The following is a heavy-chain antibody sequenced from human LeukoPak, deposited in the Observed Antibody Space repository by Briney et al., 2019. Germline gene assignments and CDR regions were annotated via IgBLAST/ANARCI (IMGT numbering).Heavy chain of an antibody. CDR1: GYTFTSYY. J-gene: IGHJ3*02. D-gene: IGHD2-15*01. CDR2: INPSGGST. CDR3: ARDVVGIDHAFDI. Sequence: GASVKVSCKASGYTFTSYYMHWVRQAPGQGLEWMGIINPSGGSTSYAQKFQGRVTMTRDMSTSTVYVELSSLRSEDTAVYYCARDVVGIDHAFDIWGQGTMVTVSS. V-gene: IGHV1-46*01.